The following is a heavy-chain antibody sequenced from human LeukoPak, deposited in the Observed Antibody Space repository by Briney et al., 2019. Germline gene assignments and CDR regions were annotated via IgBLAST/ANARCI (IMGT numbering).Heavy chain of an antibody. J-gene: IGHJ4*02. CDR3: ARALSYSSSWYGYYFDY. V-gene: IGHV4-34*01. D-gene: IGHD6-13*01. CDR2: INHSGST. Sequence: PSETLSLTCAVYGGSFSGYYWSWIRQPPGKGLEWIGEINHSGSTNYNPSLKSRVTISVDTSKNQFSLKLSSVTAADTAVYYCARALSYSSSWYGYYFDYWGQGTLVTVSS. CDR1: GGSFSGYY.